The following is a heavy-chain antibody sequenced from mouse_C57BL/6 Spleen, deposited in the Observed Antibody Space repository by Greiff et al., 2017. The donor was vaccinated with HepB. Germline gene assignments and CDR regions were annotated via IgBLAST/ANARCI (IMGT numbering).Heavy chain of an antibody. CDR2: INPNYGTT. CDR3: ARCPYDYDRMGYYAMDY. J-gene: IGHJ4*01. D-gene: IGHD2-4*01. Sequence: EVKLVESGPELVKPGASVKISCKASGYSFTDYNMNWVKQSNGKSLEWIGVINPNYGTTSYNQKFKGKATLTVDQSSSTAYMQLNSLTSEDSAVYYCARCPYDYDRMGYYAMDYWGQGTSVTVSS. CDR1: GYSFTDYN. V-gene: IGHV1-39*01.